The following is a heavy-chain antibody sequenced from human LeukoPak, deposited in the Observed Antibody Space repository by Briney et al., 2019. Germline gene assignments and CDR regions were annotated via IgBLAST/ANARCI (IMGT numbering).Heavy chain of an antibody. Sequence: GGSLRLSCAASGLTFSSYSMNWVRQAPGKGLEWVSSISSSSSYIYYADSVEGRFTISRDNAKNSLYLQMNSLRAEDTAVYYCARDEYCSSTSCYTISDYYYYGMDVWGKGTTVTVSS. CDR2: ISSSSSYI. J-gene: IGHJ6*04. D-gene: IGHD2-2*02. CDR3: ARDEYCSSTSCYTISDYYYYGMDV. V-gene: IGHV3-21*01. CDR1: GLTFSSYS.